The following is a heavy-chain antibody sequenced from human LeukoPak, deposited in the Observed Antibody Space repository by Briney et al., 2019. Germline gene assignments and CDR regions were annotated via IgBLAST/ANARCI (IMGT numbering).Heavy chain of an antibody. Sequence: GGSLRLSCAASGFTFSSYSMNWVRQAPGKGLEWVSYISSSSSTINYADSVKGRFTISRDNANNSLYLQMNSLRDEDTAVYYCARDVGSGWEYYFDYWGQGTLVTVSS. J-gene: IGHJ4*02. CDR1: GFTFSSYS. D-gene: IGHD6-19*01. CDR2: ISSSSSTI. CDR3: ARDVGSGWEYYFDY. V-gene: IGHV3-48*02.